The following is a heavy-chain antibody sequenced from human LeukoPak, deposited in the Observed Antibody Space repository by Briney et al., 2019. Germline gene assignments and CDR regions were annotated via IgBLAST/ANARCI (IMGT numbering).Heavy chain of an antibody. CDR2: INPNSGGT. V-gene: IGHV1-2*02. CDR1: GYSFTGYY. J-gene: IGHJ4*02. CDR3: ARGGYCSSTSCSQPGLLDY. Sequence: ASVKVSCKTSGYSFTGYYIHWVRQAPGQGLEWMGWINPNSGGTNYAQKFQGRVTMTRDTSISTAYMDLSRLRSDDTAVYYCARGGYCSSTSCSQPGLLDYWGQGTLPTVSS. D-gene: IGHD2-2*01.